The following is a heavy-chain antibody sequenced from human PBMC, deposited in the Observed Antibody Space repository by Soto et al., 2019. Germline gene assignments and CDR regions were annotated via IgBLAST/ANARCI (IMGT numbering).Heavy chain of an antibody. D-gene: IGHD2-2*03. V-gene: IGHV1-69*13. Sequence: SVKVSCKASGGTFSSYAISWVRQAPGQGLEWMGGIIPIFGTANYAQKFQGRVTITADESTSTAYMELSSLRSEDTAVYYCARDGYCSSTSCYVGGWFDPWGQGTLVTVSS. CDR2: IIPIFGTA. J-gene: IGHJ5*02. CDR3: ARDGYCSSTSCYVGGWFDP. CDR1: GGTFSSYA.